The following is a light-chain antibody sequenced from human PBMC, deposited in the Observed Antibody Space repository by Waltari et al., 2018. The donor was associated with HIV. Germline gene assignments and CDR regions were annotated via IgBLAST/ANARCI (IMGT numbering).Light chain of an antibody. CDR3: VLYMPSGIWV. CDR1: SGSVSSSYY. J-gene: IGLJ3*02. V-gene: IGLV8-61*01. Sequence: QTVVTQEPSFSVSPGGTVTLTCGLRSGSVSSSYYASWCQQTPGQAPRTLIYSTNSRSSGVPDRFSGSSLGNKAALTITGAQADDESDYYCVLYMPSGIWVFGGGTKLTVL. CDR2: STN.